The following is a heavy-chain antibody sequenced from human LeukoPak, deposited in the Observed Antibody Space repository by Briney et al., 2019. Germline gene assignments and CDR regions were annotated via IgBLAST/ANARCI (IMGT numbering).Heavy chain of an antibody. D-gene: IGHD1-26*01. CDR3: ARLPTRGLVGASDY. CDR1: GGSFSGYY. Sequence: SETLSLTCAVYGGSFSGYYWSWIRQPPGKGLEWIGEINHSGSTNYNPSFKSRVTISVDTSKNQFSLKLSSVTAADTAVYYCARLPTRGLVGASDYWGQGTLVTVSS. CDR2: INHSGST. J-gene: IGHJ4*02. V-gene: IGHV4-34*01.